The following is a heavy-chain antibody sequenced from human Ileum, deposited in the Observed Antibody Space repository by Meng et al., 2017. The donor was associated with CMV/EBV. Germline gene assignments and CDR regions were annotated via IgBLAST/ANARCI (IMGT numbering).Heavy chain of an antibody. CDR3: TTGGADRGSYYRVLDY. J-gene: IGHJ4*02. V-gene: IGHV3-15*01. CDR1: GFTFSNAW. D-gene: IGHD1-26*01. CDR2: IKSKTDGGTT. Sequence: GESLKISCAASGFTFSNAWMSWVRQAPGKGLEWVGRIKSKTDGGTTDYAAPVKGRFTISRDDSKNTLYLQMNSLKTEDTAVYYCTTGGADRGSYYRVLDYWGQGTLVTVSS.